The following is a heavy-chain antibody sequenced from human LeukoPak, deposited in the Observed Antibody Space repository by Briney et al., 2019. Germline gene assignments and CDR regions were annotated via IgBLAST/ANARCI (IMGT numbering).Heavy chain of an antibody. CDR3: ARASPERGYSYGPLDNYFDY. CDR2: IKQDGSEK. V-gene: IGHV3-7*01. D-gene: IGHD5-18*01. J-gene: IGHJ4*02. CDR1: GFTFSNYC. Sequence: GGSLRLSCAASGFTFSNYCMSWVRQAPGKGLEWVVNIKQDGSEKYYVDSGKGRFTISRDDAKNSLYLQMNSLRAEDTAVYYCARASPERGYSYGPLDNYFDYWGQGTLVTVSS.